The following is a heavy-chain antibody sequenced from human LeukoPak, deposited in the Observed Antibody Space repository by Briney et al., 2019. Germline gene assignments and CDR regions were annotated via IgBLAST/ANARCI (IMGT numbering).Heavy chain of an antibody. CDR3: AAGPAGNGHLSSY. Sequence: GGSLRLSCAASGFTFSSCAMSWVRQAPGKGLEWVSTIIDSGNSIYYADSVEGRFTISRDNSKDTLYLQMDSLRAGDTAVYYCAAGPAGNGHLSSYWGQGTRVTVSS. CDR1: GFTFSSCA. D-gene: IGHD1-1*01. V-gene: IGHV3-23*01. J-gene: IGHJ4*02. CDR2: IIDSGNSI.